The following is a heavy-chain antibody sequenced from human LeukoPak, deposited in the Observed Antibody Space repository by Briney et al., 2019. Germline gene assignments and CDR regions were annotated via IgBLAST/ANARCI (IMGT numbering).Heavy chain of an antibody. Sequence: GGSLRLSCAASGFXFSNYAIHWVRQAPGKGLEWVAVISYDGSNKYYADSVKGRFTISRDNSKNTLYLQMNSLRAEDTAVYYCARDLYDSSESAFDIWGQGTMVTVSS. CDR1: GFXFSNYA. CDR2: ISYDGSNK. CDR3: ARDLYDSSESAFDI. V-gene: IGHV3-30-3*01. D-gene: IGHD3-22*01. J-gene: IGHJ3*02.